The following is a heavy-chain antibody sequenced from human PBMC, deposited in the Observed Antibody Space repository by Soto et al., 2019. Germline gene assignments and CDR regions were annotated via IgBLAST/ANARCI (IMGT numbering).Heavy chain of an antibody. CDR2: IVPMIAAP. CDR3: ARDRVMRGNAYYYGMDV. CDR1: GGTFSSFA. V-gene: IGHV1-69*12. Sequence: QVLLVQSGTDVEKPGSSVRVSCKTSGGTFSSFAISWVRLAPGQGLEWMGVIVPMIAAPTYAQKFQGRVSITADESTRTAYMELSRLRSDDTAVYFCARDRVMRGNAYYYGMDVWGQGTTVTVSS. D-gene: IGHD2-21*01. J-gene: IGHJ6*02.